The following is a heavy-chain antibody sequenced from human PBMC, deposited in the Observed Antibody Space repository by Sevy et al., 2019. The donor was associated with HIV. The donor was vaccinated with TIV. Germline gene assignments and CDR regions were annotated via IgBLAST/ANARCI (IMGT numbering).Heavy chain of an antibody. CDR1: GFTFTSYA. D-gene: IGHD3-22*01. CDR3: AGGCYDCRSSLDALDI. Sequence: GGSLRLSCKPSGFTFTSYAMNWVRQAPGKGLEWISTIYGSGGVTYYADSVKGRFTISRDKSKNTLYLQMNSLRAEDTALYYCAGGCYDCRSSLDALDIWGQGTMVTVSS. CDR2: IYGSGGVT. V-gene: IGHV3-23*01. J-gene: IGHJ3*02.